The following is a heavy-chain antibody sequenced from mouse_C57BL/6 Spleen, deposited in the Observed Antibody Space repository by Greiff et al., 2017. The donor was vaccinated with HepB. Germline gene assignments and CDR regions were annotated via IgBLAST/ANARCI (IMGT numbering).Heavy chain of an antibody. CDR3: AREATVDYYAMDY. CDR1: GYTFTSYG. D-gene: IGHD1-1*01. Sequence: QVQLKQSGAELARPGASVKLSCKASGYTFTSYGISWVKQRTGQGLEWIGEIYPRSGNTYYNEKFKGKATLTADKSSSTAYMELRSLTSEDSAVYLCAREATVDYYAMDYWGQGTSVTVSS. V-gene: IGHV1-81*01. CDR2: IYPRSGNT. J-gene: IGHJ4*01.